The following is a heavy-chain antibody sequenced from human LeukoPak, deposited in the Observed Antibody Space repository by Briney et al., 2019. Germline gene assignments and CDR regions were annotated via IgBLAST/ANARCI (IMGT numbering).Heavy chain of an antibody. CDR2: IKQDGSEK. V-gene: IGHV3-7*01. CDR1: GFTFSSYW. Sequence: GGSLRLSCAASGFTFSSYWMSWVRLAPRKGLEWVANIKQDGSEKYYVDSVKGRFTISRDNAKNSLYLQMNSLRAEDTAVYYCAELGITMIGGVWGKGTTVTISS. D-gene: IGHD3-10*02. J-gene: IGHJ6*04. CDR3: AELGITMIGGV.